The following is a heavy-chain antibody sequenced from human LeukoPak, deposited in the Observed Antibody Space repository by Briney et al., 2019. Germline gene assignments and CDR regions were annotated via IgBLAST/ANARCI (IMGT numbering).Heavy chain of an antibody. V-gene: IGHV4-59*02. CDR2: IYYSGST. CDR3: ARVGYSSGWYFHDY. Sequence: SETLSLTCTVSGGSVSGYCWSWIRQPPGEGLEWIGYIYYSGSTQYNPSLRSRVTISVDTSKNHFSLKLTSVTAADTAVYYCARVGYSSGWYFHDYWGQGTLATVSS. J-gene: IGHJ4*02. CDR1: GGSVSGYC. D-gene: IGHD6-19*01.